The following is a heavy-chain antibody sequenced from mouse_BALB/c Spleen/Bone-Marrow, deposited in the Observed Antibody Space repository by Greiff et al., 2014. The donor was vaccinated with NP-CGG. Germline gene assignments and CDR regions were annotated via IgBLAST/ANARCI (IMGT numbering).Heavy chain of an antibody. CDR1: GYTFTSYM. V-gene: IGHV1-4*02. Sequence: QVQLQQSAPELARPGASVKMSCKASGYTFTSYMMHWVKQRPGQGLEWIGYINPSSGYTEYIQKFKDKTTLTADKSSSSAYMQLSSLSSEDSAVCCCARTYRNYRYFDFWGPGTALTVSS. J-gene: IGHJ2*01. CDR3: ARTYRNYRYFDF. D-gene: IGHD2-10*02. CDR2: INPSSGYT.